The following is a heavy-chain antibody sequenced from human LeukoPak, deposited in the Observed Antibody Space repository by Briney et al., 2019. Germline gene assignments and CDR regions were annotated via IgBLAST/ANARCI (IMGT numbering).Heavy chain of an antibody. V-gene: IGHV4-59*08. CDR1: GGSFSGDY. CDR3: ARQYSQRYGLDV. Sequence: SETLSLTCAVYGGSFSGDYWSWIRQPPGKGLEWIGYIYYSGSTNYNPSLKSRVTISIDTSKTQFSLKLSSVTAADTAVYYCARQYSQRYGLDVWGQGTTVTVSS. J-gene: IGHJ6*02. CDR2: IYYSGST. D-gene: IGHD1-26*01.